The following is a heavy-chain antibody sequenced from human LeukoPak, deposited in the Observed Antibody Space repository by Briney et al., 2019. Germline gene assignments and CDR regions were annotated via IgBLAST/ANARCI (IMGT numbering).Heavy chain of an antibody. CDR2: IYYSGST. D-gene: IGHD2-2*02. J-gene: IGHJ6*03. CDR3: ARVGEDIVVVPAAIRGSYYYYYMDV. V-gene: IGHV4-30-4*08. Sequence: PSQTLSLTCIVSGGSISSGDYYWSWIRQPPGKGLEWIGYIYYSGSTYYNPSLKSRVAISVDTSKNQFSLKLSSVTAADTAVYYCARVGEDIVVVPAAIRGSYYYYYMDVWGKGTTVTVSS. CDR1: GGSISSGDYY.